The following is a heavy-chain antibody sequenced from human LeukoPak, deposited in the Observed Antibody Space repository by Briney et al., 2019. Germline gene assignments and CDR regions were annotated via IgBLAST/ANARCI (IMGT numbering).Heavy chain of an antibody. D-gene: IGHD2-2*01. CDR1: GYTFTSYG. Sequence: ASVEVSCKASGYTFTSYGISWVRQAPGQGLEWMGWISAYNGNTNYAQKLQGRVTMTTDTSTSTAYMELRSLRSDDTAVYYCARLRFVVVPAAIDYWGQGTLVTVSS. V-gene: IGHV1-18*01. CDR2: ISAYNGNT. CDR3: ARLRFVVVPAAIDY. J-gene: IGHJ4*02.